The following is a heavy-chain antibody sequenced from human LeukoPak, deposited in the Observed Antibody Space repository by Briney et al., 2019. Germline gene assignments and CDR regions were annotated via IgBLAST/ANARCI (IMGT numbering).Heavy chain of an antibody. J-gene: IGHJ4*02. CDR2: IIYDGRHT. V-gene: IGHV3-23*01. Sequence: GGSLRLSCTASCFTFRMYAMSWVRQAPGKGLESVASIIYDGRHTYYAASVKGRFTISRDNSQNTLYLQMNSLRAEDTALYYCAKDGLSYDGSTHVYYFQSLGQGTLVTVSS. D-gene: IGHD3-22*01. CDR1: CFTFRMYA. CDR3: AKDGLSYDGSTHVYYFQS.